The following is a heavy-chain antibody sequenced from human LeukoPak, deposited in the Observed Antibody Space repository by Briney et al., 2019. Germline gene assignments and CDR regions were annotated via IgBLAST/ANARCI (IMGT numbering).Heavy chain of an antibody. CDR2: IYTSGST. CDR3: ARVKSEFDI. V-gene: IGHV4-61*02. Sequence: SQTLSLTCTVSRGSISSDSYFWNWMRQPAGKGLEWIGRIYTSGSTQYNPSLKSRVTISIDTSNNQFSLRLSSVTAADTAVYYCARVKSEFDIWGQGTTVTVSS. J-gene: IGHJ3*02. CDR1: RGSISSDSYF.